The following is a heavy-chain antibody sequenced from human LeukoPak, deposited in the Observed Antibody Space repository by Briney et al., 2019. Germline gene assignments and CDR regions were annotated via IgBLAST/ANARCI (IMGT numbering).Heavy chain of an antibody. Sequence: GASVKVSCKASGYTFTSYGISWVRQAPGQGLEWMGWISAYNGNTNYAQKLQGRVTMTTDTSTSTAYMELRSLRSDDTAVYYCARRITMVRGVIGLVSWGQGALVTVSS. V-gene: IGHV1-18*01. CDR1: GYTFTSYG. CDR2: ISAYNGNT. D-gene: IGHD3-10*01. CDR3: ARRITMVRGVIGLVS. J-gene: IGHJ5*02.